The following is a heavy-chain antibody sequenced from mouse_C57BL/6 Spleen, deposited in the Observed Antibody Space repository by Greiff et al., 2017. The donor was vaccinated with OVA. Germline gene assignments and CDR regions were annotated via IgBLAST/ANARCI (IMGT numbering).Heavy chain of an antibody. CDR1: GYTFTSYW. V-gene: IGHV1-7*01. D-gene: IGHD2-3*01. CDR3: ARKFDDYYL. CDR2: INPSSGYT. Sequence: QVQLKQSGAELVKPGASVKLSCKASGYTFTSYWMHWVKQRPGQGLEWIGYINPSSGYTKYNQKFKDKATLTADKASSTAYMQLNSLTYEDSAVYYCARKFDDYYLWGQGTTLTVSS. J-gene: IGHJ2*01.